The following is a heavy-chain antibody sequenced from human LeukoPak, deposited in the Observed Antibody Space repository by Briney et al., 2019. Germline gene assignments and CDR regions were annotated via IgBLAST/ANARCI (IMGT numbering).Heavy chain of an antibody. Sequence: PGGSLRLSCAASGFTFSTYAMSWVRQAPGKELEWVSCISASYGSTYYADSVKGRFTISRDNSKNTLYLQMNSLRAEDTAVYYCAKDYYYDPVDAFDVWGQGTMVSVSS. CDR2: ISASYGST. CDR1: GFTFSTYA. J-gene: IGHJ3*01. CDR3: AKDYYYDPVDAFDV. D-gene: IGHD3-22*01. V-gene: IGHV3-23*01.